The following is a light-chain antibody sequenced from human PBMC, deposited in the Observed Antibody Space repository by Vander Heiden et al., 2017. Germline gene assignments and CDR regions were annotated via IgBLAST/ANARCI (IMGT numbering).Light chain of an antibody. CDR2: TAS. Sequence: DFQMTQPPSSLSASVGDRVTITCRASQPINRYLNWYQHKPGEAPKLLVHTASSLQNGVPSRFSGSGSDTDFTLTIRGLQPEDFASYYCQQSDFTPRTFGQGTKLEMK. CDR1: QPINRY. J-gene: IGKJ2*01. V-gene: IGKV1-39*01. CDR3: QQSDFTPRT.